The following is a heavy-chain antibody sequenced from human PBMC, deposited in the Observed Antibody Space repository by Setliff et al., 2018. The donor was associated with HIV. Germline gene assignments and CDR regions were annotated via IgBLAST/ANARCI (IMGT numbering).Heavy chain of an antibody. CDR1: GYSFTSYW. J-gene: IGHJ1*01. CDR3: ATWTRAETSENFQH. CDR2: IYPGDPDT. D-gene: IGHD4-17*01. V-gene: IGHV5-51*01. Sequence: PGESLKISCKGSGYSFTSYWIGWVRQMPGKGLEWMGIIYPGDPDTRYSPSFQGQVTISADKSISTAYVQWSSLKASDTAMYYCATWTRAETSENFQHWGQGTLVTVSS.